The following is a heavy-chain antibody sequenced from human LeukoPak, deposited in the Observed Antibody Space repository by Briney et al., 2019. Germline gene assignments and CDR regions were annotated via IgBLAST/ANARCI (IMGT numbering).Heavy chain of an antibody. CDR1: GFTFSNYG. CDR2: LSGSGSNT. V-gene: IGHV3-23*01. Sequence: GGSLRLSCAASGFTFSNYGMSWVRQAPGKGLEFVSALSGSGSNTYYADSVKGRFTISRDNSDNTLYLQMNSLRAEDTAVYYCAKDRLSVYYYHSSGYYYFDYWGQGTLVTDSS. J-gene: IGHJ4*02. CDR3: AKDRLSVYYYHSSGYYYFDY. D-gene: IGHD3-22*01.